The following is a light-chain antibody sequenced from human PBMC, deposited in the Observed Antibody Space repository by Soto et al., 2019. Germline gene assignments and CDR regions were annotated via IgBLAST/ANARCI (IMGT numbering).Light chain of an antibody. Sequence: DIQMTQSPSSLSASVGDRVTITCQASHDITSYLNWYQHKPEEAPKLLIYDASILEAGVPSRFSGRGSGTHFTFTISSLQAEDFATYYCQKCDYLPIFGPGTTVDFK. J-gene: IGKJ3*01. CDR2: DAS. V-gene: IGKV1-33*01. CDR1: HDITSY. CDR3: QKCDYLPI.